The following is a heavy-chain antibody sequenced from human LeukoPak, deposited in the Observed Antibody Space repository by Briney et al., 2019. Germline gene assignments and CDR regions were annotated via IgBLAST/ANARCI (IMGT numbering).Heavy chain of an antibody. CDR3: ARGGGRYSVDY. CDR1: GYTFIDYY. J-gene: IGHJ4*02. CDR2: ISPNSGGT. V-gene: IGHV1-2*02. Sequence: VKLSCKASGYTFIDYYMHWVRQAPGQRLEWIGWISPNSGGTKYVQKFQGRVTMTRDTSITTVYMELSGLSFDDTAVYYCARGGGRYSVDYWGQATLAIVSS. D-gene: IGHD1-26*01.